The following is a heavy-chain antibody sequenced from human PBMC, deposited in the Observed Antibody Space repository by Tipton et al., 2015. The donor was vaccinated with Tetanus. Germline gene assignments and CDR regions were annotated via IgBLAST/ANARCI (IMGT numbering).Heavy chain of an antibody. J-gene: IGHJ4*02. Sequence: GSLRLSCEASGFTFSSHWMSWVRQAPGKGLEWVSTISGSGDYTYYADSVKGQFTISRDNSKNTLSLQMNSLRADDTAVYYCAKGGGHSGSWSDYLDSWGQGTLVTVSS. V-gene: IGHV3-23*01. CDR3: AKGGGHSGSWSDYLDS. CDR2: ISGSGDYT. D-gene: IGHD6-13*01. CDR1: GFTFSSHW.